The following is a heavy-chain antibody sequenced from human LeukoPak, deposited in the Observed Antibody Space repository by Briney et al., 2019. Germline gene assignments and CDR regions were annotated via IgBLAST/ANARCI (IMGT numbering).Heavy chain of an antibody. V-gene: IGHV3-48*03. J-gene: IGHJ5*02. D-gene: IGHD1-26*01. Sequence: GGSLRLSCAASGFTLSSYEMNWVRQAPGKGLEWVSYISSSGSTIYYADSVKGRFTISRDNAKNSLYLQVNSLRAEDTAVYYCARGQGATVPQVGKNWFDPWGQGTRVTVSS. CDR3: ARGQGATVPQVGKNWFDP. CDR2: ISSSGSTI. CDR1: GFTLSSYE.